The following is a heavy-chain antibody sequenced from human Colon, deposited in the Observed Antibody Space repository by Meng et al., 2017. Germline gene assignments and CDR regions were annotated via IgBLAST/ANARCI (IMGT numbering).Heavy chain of an antibody. Sequence: GESLKISCAGSGFTFSSYAMGWVRQAPGKGLEWVPTISAGGAGTYYADSVEGRFTISRDNSKNTMYLQMNSLRAEDTAVYYCAKRGFWSGDYCPKEFDYWGQGTLVTVSS. V-gene: IGHV3-23*01. CDR3: AKRGFWSGDYCPKEFDY. CDR1: GFTFSSYA. CDR2: ISAGGAGT. J-gene: IGHJ4*02. D-gene: IGHD3-3*01.